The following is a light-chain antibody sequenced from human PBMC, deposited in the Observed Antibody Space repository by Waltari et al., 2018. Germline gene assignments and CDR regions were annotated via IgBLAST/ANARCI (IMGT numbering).Light chain of an antibody. Sequence: DLQMTQSPSSLSASEGDRVTITCRASQSISSYVNWYKQKPGKAPKLLIYAASSLQSGVPSRFSGSGSGTDFTLTISSLQPEDFATYYCQQSYSTPQTFGQGTKVEIK. J-gene: IGKJ1*01. CDR2: AAS. CDR3: QQSYSTPQT. V-gene: IGKV1-39*01. CDR1: QSISSY.